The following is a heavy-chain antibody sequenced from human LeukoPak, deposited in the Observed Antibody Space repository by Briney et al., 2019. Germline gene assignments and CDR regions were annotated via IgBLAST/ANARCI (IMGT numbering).Heavy chain of an antibody. V-gene: IGHV4-31*03. J-gene: IGHJ6*02. CDR1: VGSISSGGNY. Sequence: SETLSLTCTVSVGSISSGGNYWPWIRQNPGKGLEWIGYINYSGNTYYNPSLKSRVTISVDTSKNQFSLKLSSVTAADTAVYYCARNELISSNYYYYGMDVWGQGTTVTVSS. CDR3: ARNELISSNYYYYGMDV. CDR2: INYSGNT.